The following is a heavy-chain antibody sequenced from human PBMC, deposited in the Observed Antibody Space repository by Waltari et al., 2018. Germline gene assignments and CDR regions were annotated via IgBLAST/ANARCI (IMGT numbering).Heavy chain of an antibody. CDR3: ARDRSAAGTKPTLVY. D-gene: IGHD6-13*01. CDR2: IYTSGST. CDR1: GGSISSYY. V-gene: IGHV4-4*07. J-gene: IGHJ4*02. Sequence: FTVSGGSISSYYWSWIRQPAGKGLEWIGRIYTSGSTNYNPSLKSRVTMSVDTSKNQFSLKLSSVTAADTAVYYCARDRSAAGTKPTLVYWGQGTLVTVSS.